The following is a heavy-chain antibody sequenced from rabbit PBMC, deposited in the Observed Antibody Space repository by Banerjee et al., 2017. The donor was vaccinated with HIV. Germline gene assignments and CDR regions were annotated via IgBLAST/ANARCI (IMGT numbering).Heavy chain of an antibody. V-gene: IGHV1S45*01. CDR1: GFSFSTSYW. J-gene: IGHJ4*01. Sequence: QEQLEESGGGLVKPEGSLTLTCTASGFSFSTSYWICWVRQAPGKGLEWIACINTSSGNTVYATWAKGRFTISKTSSTTVTLQMTSLTAADTATYFCARDLAGAIGWNFNLWGQGTLVTVS. D-gene: IGHD4-1*01. CDR3: ARDLAGAIGWNFNL. CDR2: INTSSGNT.